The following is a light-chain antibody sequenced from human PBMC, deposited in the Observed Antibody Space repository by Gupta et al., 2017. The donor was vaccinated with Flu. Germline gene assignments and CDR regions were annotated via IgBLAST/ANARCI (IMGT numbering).Light chain of an antibody. V-gene: IGKV2-28*01. CDR2: LAS. CDR1: QSLVNTNGHNY. J-gene: IGKJ3*01. CDR3: MQALETPFT. Sequence: ISCRANQSLVNTNGHNYLNWYLQKPGQSPQLIIYLASTRTSGVPARFDASGSDTDFTLKINTVEAEDVGVYYCMQALETPFTFGPGTKVEIK.